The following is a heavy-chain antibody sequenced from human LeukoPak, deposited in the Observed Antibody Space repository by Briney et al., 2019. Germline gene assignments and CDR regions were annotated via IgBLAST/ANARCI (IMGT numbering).Heavy chain of an antibody. Sequence: PSGTLSLTCAVSGGSISGNNWWGWVRQPPGKGLEWIGEIYHSGSPNYNPSLKSRVTISVDESRNHFSLNLSSVTAADTAVYYCARVNINNWHSCDYWGQGTLVTVSS. CDR1: GGSISGNNW. V-gene: IGHV4-4*02. CDR3: ARVNINNWHSCDY. D-gene: IGHD1-1*01. CDR2: IYHSGSP. J-gene: IGHJ4*02.